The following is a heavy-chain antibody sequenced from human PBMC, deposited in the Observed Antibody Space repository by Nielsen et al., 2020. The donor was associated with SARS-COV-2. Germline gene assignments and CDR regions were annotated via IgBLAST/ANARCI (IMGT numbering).Heavy chain of an antibody. D-gene: IGHD2-15*01. Sequence: WIRQPPGKGLEWIGEINDSGSTKYNPSLKSRVTISVDTSKNQFSLKLSSVTAADTAVYYCATRRHCSGGSCYSSRQGWFDPWGQGTLVTVSS. CDR2: INDSGST. CDR3: ATRRHCSGGSCYSSRQGWFDP. V-gene: IGHV4-34*01. J-gene: IGHJ5*02.